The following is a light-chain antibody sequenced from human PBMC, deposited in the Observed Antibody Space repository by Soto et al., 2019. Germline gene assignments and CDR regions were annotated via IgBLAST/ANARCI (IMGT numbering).Light chain of an antibody. CDR1: QRVSSSY. Sequence: EIVLTQSPGILSLSPGERATLSCRASQRVSSSYLAWYQQKPGQAPRPLIYGASSRATGIPDRFSGSGSGTDFTLTISRLEPEDFATYYCHQYNTYPLTFGQGTRLE. J-gene: IGKJ5*01. CDR2: GAS. V-gene: IGKV3-20*01. CDR3: HQYNTYPLT.